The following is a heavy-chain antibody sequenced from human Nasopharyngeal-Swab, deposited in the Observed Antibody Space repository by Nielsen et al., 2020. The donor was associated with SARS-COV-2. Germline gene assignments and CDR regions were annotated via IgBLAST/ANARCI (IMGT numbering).Heavy chain of an antibody. CDR2: IYPGDSDT. CDR1: GYSFTSYW. Sequence: GSLKISCKGSGYSFTSYWIGWVRQMPGKGLEWMGIIYPGDSDTRYSPSFQGQVTISADKSISTAYLQWSSLKASDTAMYYCARSPPYYYYGMDVWGQGTTVTVSS. CDR3: ARSPPYYYYGMDV. V-gene: IGHV5-51*01. J-gene: IGHJ6*02.